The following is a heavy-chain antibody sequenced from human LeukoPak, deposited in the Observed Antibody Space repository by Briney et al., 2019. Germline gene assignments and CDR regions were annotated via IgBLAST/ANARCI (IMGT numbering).Heavy chain of an antibody. D-gene: IGHD6-19*01. CDR2: IKSKTDVGTT. CDR1: GFTFSSYG. Sequence: TGGSLRLSCAASGFTFSSYGMHWVRQAPGKGLEWVGRIKSKTDVGTTDYAAPVKGRFTISRDDSKNTLYLQMNSLKTEDTAVYYCTTSIAVGHDYWGQGTLVTVSS. V-gene: IGHV3-15*01. J-gene: IGHJ4*02. CDR3: TTSIAVGHDY.